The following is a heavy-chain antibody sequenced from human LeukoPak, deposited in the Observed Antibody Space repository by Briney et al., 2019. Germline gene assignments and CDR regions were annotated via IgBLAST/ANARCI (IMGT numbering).Heavy chain of an antibody. CDR1: GFTFSSHA. D-gene: IGHD6-25*01. CDR3: AKATYSSGWNFYFDF. CDR2: ISGSGYST. Sequence: GGSLRLSCAASGFTFSSHAMSWVRQAPGKGLGWVASISGSGYSTYYADSVKGWFTISTDNSKNKVFLHMNSPRAEDTAVYYCAKATYSSGWNFYFDFWGQGTMVTVSS. V-gene: IGHV3-23*01. J-gene: IGHJ4*02.